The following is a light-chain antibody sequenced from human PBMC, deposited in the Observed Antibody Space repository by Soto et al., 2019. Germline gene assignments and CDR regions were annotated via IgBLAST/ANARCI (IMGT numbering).Light chain of an antibody. Sequence: QSVLTQPRSVSGSPGQSVTISCTGTSSDGGGYDYVSWYQQYPGKAPKVMIYDVTKRPSGVPDRFSGSKSGNTASLTISGLQAEDEADYYCCSYAGTYTHVVFGGGTKVTVL. J-gene: IGLJ2*01. V-gene: IGLV2-11*01. CDR2: DVT. CDR3: CSYAGTYTHVV. CDR1: SSDGGGYDY.